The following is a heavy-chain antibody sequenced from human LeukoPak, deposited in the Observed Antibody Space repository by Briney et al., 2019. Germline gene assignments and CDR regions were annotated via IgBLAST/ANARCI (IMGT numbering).Heavy chain of an antibody. V-gene: IGHV1-46*01. CDR2: INPSGGST. CDR3: ARDRGGCSSTSCYNYYYYYYGMDV. CDR1: GYTFTSYY. J-gene: IGHJ6*02. D-gene: IGHD2-2*02. Sequence: ASVKVSCKASGYTFTSYYMHWVRQAPGQGLEWMGIINPSGGSTSYAQKFQGRVTMTRDTSTSTVYVELSSLRSEDTAVYYCARDRGGCSSTSCYNYYYYYYGMDVWGQGTTVTVSS.